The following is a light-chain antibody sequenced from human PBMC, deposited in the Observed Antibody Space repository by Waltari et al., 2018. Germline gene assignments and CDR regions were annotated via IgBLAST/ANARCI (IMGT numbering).Light chain of an antibody. Sequence: DIQMTQSPSSLSAFVGDRVTITCRASHSIRTYLNWYQQKVGKAPTLLIYGASTLQSGVPSRFSGDGSGTDFTLTISGLQAEDFATYYCQQSYSNSRAFGQGTKIEVK. CDR1: HSIRTY. J-gene: IGKJ1*01. CDR2: GAS. CDR3: QQSYSNSRA. V-gene: IGKV1-39*01.